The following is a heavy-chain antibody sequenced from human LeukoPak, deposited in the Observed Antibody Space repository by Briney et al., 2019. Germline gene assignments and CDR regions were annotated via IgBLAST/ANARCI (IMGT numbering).Heavy chain of an antibody. V-gene: IGHV3-23*01. CDR3: AKVRLMVRGVTPSYYFDY. CDR1: GFTFSSHA. CDR2: ISGSGGST. J-gene: IGHJ4*02. Sequence: GGSLRLSCAASGFTFSSHAMSWVRQAPGKGLEWVSAISGSGGSTYYADSVKGRFSISRDNSKNTLYLQMNSLRAEDTAVYYCAKVRLMVRGVTPSYYFDYWGQGTLVTVSS. D-gene: IGHD3-10*01.